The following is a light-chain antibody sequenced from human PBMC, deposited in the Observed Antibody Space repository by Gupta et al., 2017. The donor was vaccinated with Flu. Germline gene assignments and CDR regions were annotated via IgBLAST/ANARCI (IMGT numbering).Light chain of an antibody. J-gene: IGKJ4*01. Sequence: IVMTQTPLSLSVTPGQPASISCKSSQSLLHNDGRTHLYWYLQKPGQPPQLLLYEVSNRGSGTPDRFSGSRSGTXFTLKIXRVETEDVGIYHCSQSVPHPITFGXGTKVEIK. CDR2: EVS. CDR1: QSLLHNDGRTH. CDR3: SQSVPHPIT. V-gene: IGKV2D-29*01.